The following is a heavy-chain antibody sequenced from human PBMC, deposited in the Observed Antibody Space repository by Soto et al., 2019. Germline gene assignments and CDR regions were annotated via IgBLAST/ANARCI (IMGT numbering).Heavy chain of an antibody. CDR3: AKDISRGPTKNYDFWSGPDY. CDR2: ISWDGSNR. V-gene: IGHV3-43D*04. J-gene: IGHJ4*02. D-gene: IGHD3-3*01. Sequence: SLRLTCAASGFTFDEYAMHWVRQPPGKGLEWVSLISWDGSNRYYADSVQGRFTISRDNSKYSLYLEMNSLRPEDTALYYCAKDISRGPTKNYDFWSGPDYWGQGTLVTVSS. CDR1: GFTFDEYA.